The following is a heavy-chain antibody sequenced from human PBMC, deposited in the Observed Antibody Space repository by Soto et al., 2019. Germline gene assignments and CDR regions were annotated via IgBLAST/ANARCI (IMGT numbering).Heavy chain of an antibody. CDR3: AKGRVAGSN. CDR1: GFTFSSYW. Sequence: GGSLRLSCAASGFTFSSYWMSWVRQAQGKGLEWVANIKQDGSEKYYVDSVKGRFSLSRDNAKNSLYLQMNSLRDEGTAIYYCAKGRVAGSNWGQGTPVTVSS. V-gene: IGHV3-7*01. J-gene: IGHJ4*02. CDR2: IKQDGSEK. D-gene: IGHD3-3*01.